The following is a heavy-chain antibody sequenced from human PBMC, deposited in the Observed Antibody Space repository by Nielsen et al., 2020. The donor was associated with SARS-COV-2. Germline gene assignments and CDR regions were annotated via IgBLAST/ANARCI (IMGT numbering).Heavy chain of an antibody. V-gene: IGHV4-59*13. CDR3: ARDRGGYNSGWYGLDS. D-gene: IGHD6-19*01. CDR1: RGSISTYY. CDR2: IYHSGST. Sequence: SETLSLTCTVSRGSISTYYWSWIRQPPGKGLEWIGYIYHSGSTDYNPSLKSRVTMSVDTSKNQFSLRLRSVTAADTAVYYCARDRGGYNSGWYGLDSWGQGTLVTVST. J-gene: IGHJ4*02.